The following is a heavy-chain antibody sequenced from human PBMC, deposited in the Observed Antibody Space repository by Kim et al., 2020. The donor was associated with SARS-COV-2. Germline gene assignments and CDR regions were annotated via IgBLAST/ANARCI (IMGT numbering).Heavy chain of an antibody. CDR2: SPK. CDR3: VRELGGAGSY. D-gene: IGHD1-26*01. V-gene: IGHV3-7*01. J-gene: IGHJ4*02. Sequence: SPKYYVDSVKGRVTLSRKNAKTSLYSQINSLRVEDTAVYYCVRELGGAGSYWGQGTLVTVSS.